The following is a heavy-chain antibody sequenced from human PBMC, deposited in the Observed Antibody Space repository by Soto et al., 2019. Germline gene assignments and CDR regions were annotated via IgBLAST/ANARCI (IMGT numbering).Heavy chain of an antibody. CDR3: ATVRSRWNIDY. V-gene: IGHV4-30-4*01. CDR1: GGSISSDDHY. J-gene: IGHJ4*02. CDR2: IYYSGTT. D-gene: IGHD6-13*01. Sequence: QVQLQESGPGLVKPSQTLSLTCIVSGGSISSDDHYWSWIRQPPGKGLEWIGYIYYSGTTHSNPSLNRRLFISFDPSKNQFSLQLTSLTAADTAVYYCATVRSRWNIDYWGQGTLVTVSS.